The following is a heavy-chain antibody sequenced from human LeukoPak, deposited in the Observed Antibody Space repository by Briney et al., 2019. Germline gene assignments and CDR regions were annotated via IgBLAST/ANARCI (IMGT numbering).Heavy chain of an antibody. CDR3: AKRKKYSSGWSGGYFDY. Sequence: GGSLRLSCAASGFTFSSYAMSWVRQAPGKGLEWVSAISGSGGSTYYADSVKGRFTISRDNSKNTLYLQMNSLRAEDTAVYYCAKRKKYSSGWSGGYFDYWGQGTLVTVSS. J-gene: IGHJ4*02. V-gene: IGHV3-23*01. CDR1: GFTFSSYA. D-gene: IGHD6-19*01. CDR2: ISGSGGST.